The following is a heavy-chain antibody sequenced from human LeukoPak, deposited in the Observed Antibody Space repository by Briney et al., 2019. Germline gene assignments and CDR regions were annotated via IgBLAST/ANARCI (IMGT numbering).Heavy chain of an antibody. CDR3: AKHLWRDLLWFGEGYYVDY. D-gene: IGHD3-10*01. Sequence: GGSLRLSCATSGFSFNTYWMSWVRQAPGKGLEWVSVISGNGGDTYYVDSVKGRFTISRDSSKDTLYLQMNSLRVEDTAVYYCAKHLWRDLLWFGEGYYVDYWGQGTLVTVSS. CDR2: ISGNGGDT. CDR1: GFSFNTYW. V-gene: IGHV3-23*01. J-gene: IGHJ4*02.